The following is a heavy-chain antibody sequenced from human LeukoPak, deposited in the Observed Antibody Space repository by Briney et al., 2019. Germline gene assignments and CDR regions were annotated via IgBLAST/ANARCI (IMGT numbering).Heavy chain of an antibody. D-gene: IGHD5/OR15-5a*01. CDR2: ISSNGDNT. J-gene: IGHJ4*02. Sequence: PGGSLRLSCAASGFTFSSYSMHWLRQAPGKGLAYVSAISSNGDNTYYAGSVKGRFTISRDNSKNTLYLQMGSLRVEDMGVYYCAREVDRVFGYWGQGNLVTVSS. V-gene: IGHV3-64*02. CDR3: AREVDRVFGY. CDR1: GFTFSSYS.